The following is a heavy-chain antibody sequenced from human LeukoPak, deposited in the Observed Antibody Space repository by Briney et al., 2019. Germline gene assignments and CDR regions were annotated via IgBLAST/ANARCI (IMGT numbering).Heavy chain of an antibody. CDR1: GFTFSSYA. Sequence: GGSLRLSRAASGFTFSSYAMHWVRQAPGKGLEWVAVISYDGSNKYYADSVKGRFTISRDNSKNTLYLQMNSLRAEDTAVYYCARDFNFWSGPNYYYYYGMDVWGQGTTVTVSS. D-gene: IGHD3-3*01. CDR3: ARDFNFWSGPNYYYYYGMDV. V-gene: IGHV3-30-3*01. J-gene: IGHJ6*02. CDR2: ISYDGSNK.